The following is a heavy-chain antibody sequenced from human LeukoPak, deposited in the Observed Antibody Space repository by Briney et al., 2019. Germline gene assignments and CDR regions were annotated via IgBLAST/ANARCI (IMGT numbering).Heavy chain of an antibody. CDR2: IIPIFGTA. V-gene: IGHV1-69*13. CDR3: ARGYDFWSGHSSLFDY. Sequence: AASVKVSCKASGGTFSSYAISWVRQAPGQGLEWMGGIIPIFGTANYAQKFQGRVTITADESTSTAYMELSSLRSEDTAVYYCARGYDFWSGHSSLFDYWGQGTLVTVSS. CDR1: GGTFSSYA. D-gene: IGHD3-3*01. J-gene: IGHJ4*02.